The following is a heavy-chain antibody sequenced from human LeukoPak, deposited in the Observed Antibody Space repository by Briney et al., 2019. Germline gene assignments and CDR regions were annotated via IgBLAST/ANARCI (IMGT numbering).Heavy chain of an antibody. D-gene: IGHD6-6*01. J-gene: IGHJ4*02. CDR3: AKMGVVAARPGTFDY. Sequence: GGSLRLSCAAFGFTFSSYGMHWVRQAPGKGLEWVAVISSDGNNKNYVDSVKGRFTFSRDNSKNTLYLQMNSLRAEDTAVYYCAKMGVVAARPGTFDYWGQGTLVTVSS. CDR1: GFTFSSYG. CDR2: ISSDGNNK. V-gene: IGHV3-30*18.